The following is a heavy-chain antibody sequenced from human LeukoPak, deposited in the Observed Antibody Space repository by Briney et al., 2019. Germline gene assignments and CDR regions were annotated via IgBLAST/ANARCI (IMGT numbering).Heavy chain of an antibody. Sequence: SETLSLTCTVSGGSISSGDYYWSWVRQPPGKGLGWIGYIYYSGSNYYIPSIKSRVTLSVDTSTTQFSLKLSSVTAADTAVYYCARGINYYGSGSYYPAIDYWGQGTLVTVSS. J-gene: IGHJ4*02. D-gene: IGHD3-10*01. CDR1: GGSISSGDYY. CDR2: IYYSGSN. V-gene: IGHV4-30-4*02. CDR3: ARGINYYGSGSYYPAIDY.